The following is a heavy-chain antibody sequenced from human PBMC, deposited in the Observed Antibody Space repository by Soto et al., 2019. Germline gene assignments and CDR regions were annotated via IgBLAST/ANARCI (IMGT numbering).Heavy chain of an antibody. CDR1: GGSISSSSYY. J-gene: IGHJ5*02. V-gene: IGHV4-39*01. D-gene: IGHD2-2*01. CDR2: IYYSGST. CDR3: ARTQNQLLWWGGPAYYNWFDP. Sequence: TSETLSLTCTVSGGSISSSSYYWGWIRQPPGKGLEWIGSIYYSGSTYYNPSLKSRVTISVDTSKNQFSLKLSSVTAADTAVYYCARTQNQLLWWGGPAYYNWFDPWGQGTLVTVSS.